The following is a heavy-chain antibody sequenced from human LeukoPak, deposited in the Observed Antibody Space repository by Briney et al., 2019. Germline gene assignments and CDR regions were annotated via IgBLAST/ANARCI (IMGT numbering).Heavy chain of an antibody. CDR1: GYTFTGYY. CDR2: ISAYNGNT. Sequence: ASVKVSCKASGYTFTGYYMHWVRQAPGQGLEWMGWISAYNGNTNYAQKLQGRVTMTTDTSTSTAYMELRSLRSDDTAVYYCARDTTYYDFWSGYYKEAYFDYWGQGTLVTVSS. V-gene: IGHV1-18*04. CDR3: ARDTTYYDFWSGYYKEAYFDY. J-gene: IGHJ4*02. D-gene: IGHD3-3*01.